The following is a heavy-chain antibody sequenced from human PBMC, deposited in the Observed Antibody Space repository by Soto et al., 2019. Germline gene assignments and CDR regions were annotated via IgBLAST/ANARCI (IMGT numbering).Heavy chain of an antibody. D-gene: IGHD1-26*01. V-gene: IGHV1-2*04. J-gene: IGHJ3*02. CDR2: INPNSGGT. CDR1: GYTFTGYY. CDR3: ARDLLYSGSSGDAFDI. Sequence: GASVKVSCKASGYTFTGYYMHWVRQAPGQGLEWMGWINPNSGGTNYAQKFQGWVTMTRDTSISTAYMELSRLRSDDTAVYYCARDLLYSGSSGDAFDIWGQGTMVTVSS.